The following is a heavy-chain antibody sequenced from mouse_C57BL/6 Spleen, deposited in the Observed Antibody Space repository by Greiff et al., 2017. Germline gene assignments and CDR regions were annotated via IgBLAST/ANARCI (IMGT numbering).Heavy chain of an antibody. J-gene: IGHJ2*01. CDR3: ARYRDYGSFYFDC. D-gene: IGHD1-1*01. CDR2: IRNKANGYTT. V-gene: IGHV7-3*01. Sequence: EVLLVESGGGLVQPGGSLSLSCAASGFTFTDYYMSWVRQPPGKALEWLGFIRNKANGYTTEYSASVKGRFTISRDNSQSILYLQMNALRAEDSATYYCARYRDYGSFYFDCWGQGTTLTVSS. CDR1: GFTFTDYY.